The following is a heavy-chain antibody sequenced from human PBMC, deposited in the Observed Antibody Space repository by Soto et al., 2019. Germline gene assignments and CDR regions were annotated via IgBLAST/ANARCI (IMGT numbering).Heavy chain of an antibody. D-gene: IGHD3-16*01. CDR3: AMVDVYVTPSPQDV. Sequence: QVQLVQSGAEVKNPGASVKVSCKASGYTFTRYGIGWARQAPGQGLEWMGWINTYNGNTNYAQKVQGRVTLTTDTSTSTAYMELRSLRSNDTAIYYCAMVDVYVTPSPQDVWGQGTTVIVS. CDR2: INTYNGNT. CDR1: GYTFTRYG. J-gene: IGHJ6*02. V-gene: IGHV1-18*01.